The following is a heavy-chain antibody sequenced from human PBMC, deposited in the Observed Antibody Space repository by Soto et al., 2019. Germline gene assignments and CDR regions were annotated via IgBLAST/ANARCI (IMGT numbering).Heavy chain of an antibody. CDR1: GGSISSGGYY. CDR3: AREEDSSSWTVDY. J-gene: IGHJ4*02. CDR2: IYYSGST. D-gene: IGHD6-13*01. V-gene: IGHV4-31*03. Sequence: SETLSLTCTVSGGSISSGGYYWSWIRQHPGKGLEWIGYIYYSGSTYYNPSLKSRVTISVDTSKNQFSLKLSSVTAADTAVYYCAREEDSSSWTVDYWGQGTLVTVSS.